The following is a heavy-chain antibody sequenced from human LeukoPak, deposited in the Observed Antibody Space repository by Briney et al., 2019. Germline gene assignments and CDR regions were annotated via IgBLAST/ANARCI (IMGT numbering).Heavy chain of an antibody. J-gene: IGHJ6*03. V-gene: IGHV3-74*01. Sequence: GGSLRLSCAASGFTFSSYWMHWVRQAPGKGLVWVSRINSDGSSTSYADSVKGRFTISRDNAKNTLYLQMNSLRAEDTAVYYCARFSRDVERDLFLYHYYYMDVWGKGTTVTVSS. CDR1: GFTFSSYW. CDR2: INSDGSST. CDR3: ARFSRDVERDLFLYHYYYMDV. D-gene: IGHD1-1*01.